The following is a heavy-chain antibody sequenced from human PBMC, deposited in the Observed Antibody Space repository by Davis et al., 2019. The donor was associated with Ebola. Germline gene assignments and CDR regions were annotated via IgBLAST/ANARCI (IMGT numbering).Heavy chain of an antibody. CDR2: MSYDGSNG. D-gene: IGHD6-19*01. CDR1: GFPFSSFS. CDR3: AKKKVSGSSYYLDY. V-gene: IGHV3-30-3*02. J-gene: IGHJ4*02. Sequence: GGSLRLSCAASGFPFSSFSIHWVRQAPGKGLEWVAIMSYDGSNGYYADSVKGRFTISRDNSENTLFLQMNSLRVEDTAIYYCAKKKVSGSSYYLDYWGQGTLVTVSS.